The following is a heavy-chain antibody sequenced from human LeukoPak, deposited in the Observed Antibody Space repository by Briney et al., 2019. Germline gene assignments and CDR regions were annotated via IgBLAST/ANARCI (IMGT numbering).Heavy chain of an antibody. V-gene: IGHV4-59*01. D-gene: IGHD5-18*01. CDR3: ARGQGYSYDYYFDY. CDR2: IYYSGSA. J-gene: IGHJ4*02. CDR1: GGSISNYY. Sequence: SETLSLTCSVSGGSISNYYWSWIRQPPGKGLEWIGHIYYSGSANYNPSLKSRVAISVDTSENQFSLNLNSVTAADTAVYYCARGQGYSYDYYFDYWGQGTLVTVSS.